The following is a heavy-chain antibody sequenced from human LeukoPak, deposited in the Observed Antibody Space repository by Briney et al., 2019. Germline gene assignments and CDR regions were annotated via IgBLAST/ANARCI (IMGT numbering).Heavy chain of an antibody. J-gene: IGHJ6*03. CDR1: GFTFSSYW. CDR2: IKQDGSEK. CDR3: ARDGYSYGYPYYYYYYYMDV. V-gene: IGHV3-7*01. Sequence: GGSLRLSCAASGFTFSSYWMSWVRQAPGKGLEWVANIKQDGSEKYYVDSVKGRFTIARDNAKNSLYLQMNSLRAEDTAVYYCARDGYSYGYPYYYYYYYMDVWGKGTTVTVSS. D-gene: IGHD5-18*01.